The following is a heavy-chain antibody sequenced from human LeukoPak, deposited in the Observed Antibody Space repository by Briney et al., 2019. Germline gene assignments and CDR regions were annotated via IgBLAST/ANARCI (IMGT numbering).Heavy chain of an antibody. D-gene: IGHD3-10*01. J-gene: IGHJ4*02. CDR2: VTSSGRTP. Sequence: GGSLRLSCEASGFTFNTHAMSWVRQAPGKGLECVASVTSSGRTPLCADSVEGRFTISRDNSKNTLYLQMNSLRGEDTAVYYCAKDRPNFYETSGSYYKIKGDFWGQGSLVTVSS. V-gene: IGHV3-23*01. CDR1: GFTFNTHA. CDR3: AKDRPNFYETSGSYYKIKGDF.